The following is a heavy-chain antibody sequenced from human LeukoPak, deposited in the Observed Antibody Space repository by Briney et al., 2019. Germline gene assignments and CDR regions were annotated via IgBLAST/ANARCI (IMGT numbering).Heavy chain of an antibody. CDR3: ARWPVVTHSFDY. D-gene: IGHD4-23*01. J-gene: IGHJ4*02. CDR1: GGSISSYY. V-gene: IGHV4-59*01. Sequence: SETRSLTCTVSGGSISSYYWSWIRQPPGKGLEWIGYIYYSGSTNYNPSLKSRVTISVDTSKNQFSLKLSSVTAADTAVYYCARWPVVTHSFDYWGQGTLVTVSS. CDR2: IYYSGST.